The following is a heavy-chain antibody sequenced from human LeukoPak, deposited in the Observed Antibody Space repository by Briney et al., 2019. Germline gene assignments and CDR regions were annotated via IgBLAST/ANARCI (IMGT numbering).Heavy chain of an antibody. CDR2: IYTSGST. Sequence: SETLSLTCTVSGGSISSYYWSWIRQPAGKGLGWIGRIYTSGSTNYNPSLKSRVTMSVDTSKNQFSLKLSSVAAADTAVYYCARDNSLCSSTSCYYYYYYYMDVWGKETTVTVSS. CDR3: ARDNSLCSSTSCYYYYYYYMDV. V-gene: IGHV4-4*07. D-gene: IGHD2-2*01. J-gene: IGHJ6*03. CDR1: GGSISSYY.